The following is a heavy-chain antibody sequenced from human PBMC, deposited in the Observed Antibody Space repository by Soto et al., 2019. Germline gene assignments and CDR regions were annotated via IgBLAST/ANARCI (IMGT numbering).Heavy chain of an antibody. CDR1: GYIFTAYS. CDR2: FNPNSGDT. J-gene: IGHJ4*01. CDR3: AREASAVIYLDY. Sequence: ASVKVSCKASGYIFTAYSMHWVRQAPGQGLEWVGWFNPNSGDTIYAQKFQGRVTLTGDTSISTAYMELYSLTSDDTAVYYCAREASAVIYLDYSGPVTLVTVSS. D-gene: IGHD6-19*01. V-gene: IGHV1-2*02.